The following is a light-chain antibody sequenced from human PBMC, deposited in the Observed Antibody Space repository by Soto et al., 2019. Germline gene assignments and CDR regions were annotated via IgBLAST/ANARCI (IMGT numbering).Light chain of an antibody. CDR3: QQYNNWPLT. Sequence: EIVMTQSAATLSVSPGERSTLSFRASHRVSSYLAWYQQKPGQAPRLLIYATSTRATGIPARFSGSGSGTEFTLTISSLQSEDFAVYYCQQYNNWPLTFGGGTKVDI. CDR2: ATS. CDR1: HRVSSY. J-gene: IGKJ4*01. V-gene: IGKV3-15*01.